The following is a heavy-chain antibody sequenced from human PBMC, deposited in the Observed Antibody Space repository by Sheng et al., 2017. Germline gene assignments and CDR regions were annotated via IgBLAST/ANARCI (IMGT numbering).Heavy chain of an antibody. D-gene: IGHD5-12*01. Sequence: EVQLVESGGGLVQPGGSLRLSCAASGFTVSSNYMSWVRQAPGKGLEWVSVIYSGGSTYYADSVKGRFTISRHNSKNTLYLQMNSLRAEDTAVYYCARDRRDGYNYKAFDIWGQGDKWSPSLQ. CDR3: ARDRRDGYNYKAFDI. CDR2: IYSGGST. V-gene: IGHV3-53*04. J-gene: IGHJ3*02. CDR1: GFTVSSNY.